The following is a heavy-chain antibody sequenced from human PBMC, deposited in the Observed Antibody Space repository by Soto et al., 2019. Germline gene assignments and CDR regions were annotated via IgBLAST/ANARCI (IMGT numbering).Heavy chain of an antibody. CDR2: INPNSGGT. J-gene: IGHJ3*02. D-gene: IGHD3-22*01. CDR1: GYTFTGYY. V-gene: IGHV1-2*04. CDR3: ARDRGFRANYCDSSVYYPLDM. Sequence: ASVKVSCKASGYTFTGYYMHWVRPAPGQGLEWMGWINPNSGGTNYPQKFQGWVTMTRDTSISTAHMELSRLRSDDTAGYYCARDRGFRANYCDSSVYYPLDMWGQGTMVTFS.